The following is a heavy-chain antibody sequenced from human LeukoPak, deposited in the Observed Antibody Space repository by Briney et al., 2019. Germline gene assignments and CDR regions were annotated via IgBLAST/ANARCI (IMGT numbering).Heavy chain of an antibody. CDR2: ISYDGSNK. CDR3: ARPLKDY. CDR1: GFTFSSYA. Sequence: PGRSLRLSCAASGFTFSSYAMHWVRQAPGKGLEWVAVISYDGSNKYYADSVKGRFTISRDNSKNMLYLQMNSLRAEDTAVYYCARPLKDYWGQGTLVTVSS. J-gene: IGHJ4*02. V-gene: IGHV3-30*04.